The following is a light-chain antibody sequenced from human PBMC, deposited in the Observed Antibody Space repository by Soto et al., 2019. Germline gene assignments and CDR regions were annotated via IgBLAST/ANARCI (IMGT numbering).Light chain of an antibody. CDR2: EVS. CDR1: SSDIGAYDS. CDR3: TSFAPGRIYV. Sequence: QPAPTQPASMSGSPGQSNTISCSGTSSDIGAYDSVSWYQQHPGRASKLIIYEVSHRFSGLSYRFSGSKSGNTASLTISGLQAEDGGDYYCTSFAPGRIYVFGSGTKVTVL. V-gene: IGLV2-14*03. J-gene: IGLJ1*01.